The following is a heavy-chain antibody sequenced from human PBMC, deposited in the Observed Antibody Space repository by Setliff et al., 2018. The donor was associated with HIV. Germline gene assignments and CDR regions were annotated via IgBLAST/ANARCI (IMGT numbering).Heavy chain of an antibody. CDR1: GYTFTSYG. J-gene: IGHJ3*02. Sequence: ASVKVSCKASGYTFTSYGISWVRQAPGQGLEWMGWISAYNGNTNYAQKLQGRVTMTTDTSTSTAYMELRSLRSDDTAVYYCTRGPNGDYRNKTLHAFDMWGRGTMVTVSS. V-gene: IGHV1-18*01. CDR3: TRGPNGDYRNKTLHAFDM. CDR2: ISAYNGNT. D-gene: IGHD4-17*01.